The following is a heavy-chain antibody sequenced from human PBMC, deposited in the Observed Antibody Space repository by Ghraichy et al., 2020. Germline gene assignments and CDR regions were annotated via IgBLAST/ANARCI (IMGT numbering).Heavy chain of an antibody. CDR1: GFTFSAYD. CDR3: ARASSVQRFYYYDGMDV. V-gene: IGHV3-48*01. CDR2: ISSSSRNK. D-gene: IGHD3-10*01. Sequence: ESLNISCVGSGFTFSAYDLNWVRQSPGKGLDWVLYISSSSRNKFYADSVEGRFTISRDNARNTLYLQLSSLRVEDMGVYFCARASSVQRFYYYDGMDVWGQGTTVTVSS. J-gene: IGHJ6*02.